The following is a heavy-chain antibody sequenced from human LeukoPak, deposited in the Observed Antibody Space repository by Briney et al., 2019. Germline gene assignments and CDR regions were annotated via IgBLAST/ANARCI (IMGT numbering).Heavy chain of an antibody. CDR3: ASLGYCTNGVCSGDQSRDY. V-gene: IGHV1-46*01. CDR2: INPRGGST. CDR1: GYTFTSYY. D-gene: IGHD2-8*01. Sequence: ASVKVSCKASGYTFTSYYMHWVRQAPGQGLEWMGIINPRGGSTSYAQKFQGRVTMTRDTSTSTVYMELSSLRSEDTAVYYCASLGYCTNGVCSGDQSRDYWGQGTLVTVSS. J-gene: IGHJ4*02.